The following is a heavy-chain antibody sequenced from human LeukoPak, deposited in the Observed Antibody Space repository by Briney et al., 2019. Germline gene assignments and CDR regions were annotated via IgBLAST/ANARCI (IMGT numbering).Heavy chain of an antibody. Sequence: ASVKVSCKASGYTFTGYYMHWVRQAPGQGLEWMGWINPNSGGTNYAQKFQGRVTMTRDTSINTAYMELSRLRSDDTAVYYCARGGYCSGGSCYGHNWFDPWGQGTLVTVSS. V-gene: IGHV1-2*02. J-gene: IGHJ5*02. CDR2: INPNSGGT. CDR1: GYTFTGYY. D-gene: IGHD2-15*01. CDR3: ARGGYCSGGSCYGHNWFDP.